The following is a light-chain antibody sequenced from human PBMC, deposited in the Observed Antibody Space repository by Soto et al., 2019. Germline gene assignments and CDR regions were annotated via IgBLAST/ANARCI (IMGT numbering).Light chain of an antibody. CDR1: QDISNY. V-gene: IGKV1-33*01. CDR3: QQYHSLPFP. Sequence: DIQMTQSPSSLSASVGDRVTITCQASQDISNYLNWYQHKPGKAPKLLIYDASNLETGVPSRFSGSGSGTDFTFTISSLQPEDIATYYCQQYHSLPFPFGPGTKVDVK. CDR2: DAS. J-gene: IGKJ3*01.